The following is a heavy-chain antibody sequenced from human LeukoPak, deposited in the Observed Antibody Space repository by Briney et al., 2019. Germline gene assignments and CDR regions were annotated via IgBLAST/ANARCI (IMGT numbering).Heavy chain of an antibody. CDR2: INPSGGST. CDR3: ARDSGLGLFGV. V-gene: IGHV1-46*01. D-gene: IGHD3-10*01. J-gene: IGHJ3*01. CDR1: GYTFTSYY. Sequence: WASVKVSCTASGYTFTSYYMHWVRQAPGQGLEWMGIINPSGGSTSYAHTFKGRVTITTDTSTSTAHVELRSLTAEDTAIYYCARDSGLGLFGVWGERTVVTVSS.